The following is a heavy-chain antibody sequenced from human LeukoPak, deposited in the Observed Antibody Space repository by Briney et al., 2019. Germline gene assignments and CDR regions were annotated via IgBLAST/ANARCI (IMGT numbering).Heavy chain of an antibody. Sequence: ASVKVSCKASGYTFTSYYMHWVRQPPGQGLEGMGIINPSGGSTSYAQKFQGRVTMTRDTSTSTVYMELSSLRSEDTAVYYCARERIAARRIDYWGQGTLVTVSS. CDR3: ARERIAARRIDY. D-gene: IGHD6-6*01. CDR1: GYTFTSYY. J-gene: IGHJ4*02. CDR2: INPSGGST. V-gene: IGHV1-46*01.